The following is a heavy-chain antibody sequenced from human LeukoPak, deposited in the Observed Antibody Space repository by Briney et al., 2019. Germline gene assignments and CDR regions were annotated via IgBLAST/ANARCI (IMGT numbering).Heavy chain of an antibody. CDR1: GGSISSYY. CDR3: ARHRRYCSSTSRYTFDY. CDR2: IYYSGST. J-gene: IGHJ4*02. Sequence: SETLSLTCTVSGGSISSYYWSWIRQPPGKGLEWIGYIYYSGSTNYNPSLKSRVTISVDTSKNQFSLKLSSVTAADTAVYYCARHRRYCSSTSRYTFDYWGQGTLVTVSS. V-gene: IGHV4-59*01. D-gene: IGHD2-2*02.